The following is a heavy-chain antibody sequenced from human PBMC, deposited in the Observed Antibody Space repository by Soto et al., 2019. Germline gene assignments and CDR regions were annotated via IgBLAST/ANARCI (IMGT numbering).Heavy chain of an antibody. J-gene: IGHJ5*02. V-gene: IGHV4-59*01. CDR2: IYYSGST. D-gene: IGHD3-3*01. CDR3: ARDLGSIFGVVIGWFDP. Sequence: SETLSLTCTVSGGSISSYYWSWIRQPPEKGLERIGYIYYSGSTNYNPSLKSRVTISVDTSKNQFSLKLSSVTAADTAVYYCARDLGSIFGVVIGWFDPWGQGTLVTVSS. CDR1: GGSISSYY.